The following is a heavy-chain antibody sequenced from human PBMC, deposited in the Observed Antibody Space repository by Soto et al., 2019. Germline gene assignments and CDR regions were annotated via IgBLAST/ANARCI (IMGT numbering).Heavy chain of an antibody. CDR1: GGSFSSHA. V-gene: IGHV1-69*12. CDR2: IIPMYGTA. D-gene: IGHD3-3*01. Sequence: QVHLTQSGAEVKKPGSSVKVSCKASGGSFSSHAINWVRQDPGQGLEWVGGIIPMYGTASYGQKFRARVKIVADEATTTVSMELRSLRSEETAIYYCARSRVSNRWSAYDIWGQGTVVTVSS. CDR3: ARSRVSNRWSAYDI. J-gene: IGHJ3*02.